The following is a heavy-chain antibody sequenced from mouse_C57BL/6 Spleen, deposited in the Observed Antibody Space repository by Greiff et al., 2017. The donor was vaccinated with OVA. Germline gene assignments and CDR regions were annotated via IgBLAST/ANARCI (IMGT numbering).Heavy chain of an antibody. CDR2: ISSGSSTS. D-gene: IGHD1-1*01. CDR3: ASDYCGSSYEWFAY. V-gene: IGHV5-17*01. CDR1: GFTFSDYG. Sequence: EVMLVESGGGLVKPGGSLKLSCAASGFTFSDYGMHWVRQAPEKGLEWVAYISSGSSTSYYADTVKGRFTISRDNAKNTLFLQMTSLRSEDTAMYYCASDYCGSSYEWFAYWGQGTLVTVSA. J-gene: IGHJ3*01.